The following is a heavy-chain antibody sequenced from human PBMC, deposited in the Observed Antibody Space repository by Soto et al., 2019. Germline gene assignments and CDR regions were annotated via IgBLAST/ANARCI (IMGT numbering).Heavy chain of an antibody. D-gene: IGHD2-2*01. Sequence: SETLSLTCTVSGGSVSSCSYYWSWIRQHPGKGLEWIGYIYYSGSTYYNPSLKSRVTISVDTSKNQFSLKLSSVTAADTAVYYCAREGHAISTSSSFIHNWFDPWGQGTLVTVSS. V-gene: IGHV4-31*03. CDR2: IYYSGST. CDR1: GGSVSSCSYY. J-gene: IGHJ5*02. CDR3: AREGHAISTSSSFIHNWFDP.